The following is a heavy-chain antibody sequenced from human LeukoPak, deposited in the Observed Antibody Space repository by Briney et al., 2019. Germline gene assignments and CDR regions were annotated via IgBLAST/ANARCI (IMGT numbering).Heavy chain of an antibody. V-gene: IGHV4-59*08. CDR1: GGSISSYY. CDR2: IYYSGST. D-gene: IGHD3-22*01. J-gene: IGHJ2*01. Sequence: SETLSLTCTVSGGSISSYYWSWIRQPPGKGLEWIGYIYYSGSTNYNPSLKSRVTISADTSKNQFSLKLSSVTAADTAVYYCARRYDSSGYYYVRYFDLWGRGTLVTVSS. CDR3: ARRYDSSGYYYVRYFDL.